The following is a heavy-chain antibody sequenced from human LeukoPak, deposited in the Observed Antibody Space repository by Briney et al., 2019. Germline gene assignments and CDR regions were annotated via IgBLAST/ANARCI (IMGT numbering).Heavy chain of an antibody. CDR1: GFTFSSYW. V-gene: IGHV3-74*01. CDR2: INRDGGTP. D-gene: IGHD6-19*01. CDR3: ARVPGYSSAWHYFDY. Sequence: PGGSVRLSCAASGFTFSSYWMHWVRQAPGKGLVWVSRINRDGGTPSYADSVKGRFTISRDNAKNTLFLQMNSLRAEDTAVYYCARVPGYSSAWHYFDYWGRGTLVTVSS. J-gene: IGHJ4*02.